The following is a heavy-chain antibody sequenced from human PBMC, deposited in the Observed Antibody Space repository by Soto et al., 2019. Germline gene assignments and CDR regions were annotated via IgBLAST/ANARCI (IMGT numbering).Heavy chain of an antibody. CDR3: ARSGSSSFLFWALYYFDY. J-gene: IGHJ4*02. D-gene: IGHD6-6*01. Sequence: ASVKVSCKASGYTFTGYYMHWVRQAPGQGLEWMGWINPNSGGTNYAQKFQGWVTMTRDTSISTAYMELSRLRSDDTAVYYCARSGSSSFLFWALYYFDYSGQATLVTVSS. V-gene: IGHV1-2*04. CDR2: INPNSGGT. CDR1: GYTFTGYY.